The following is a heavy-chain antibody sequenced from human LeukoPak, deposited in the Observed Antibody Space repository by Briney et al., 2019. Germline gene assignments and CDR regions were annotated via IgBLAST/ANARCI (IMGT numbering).Heavy chain of an antibody. J-gene: IGHJ4*02. CDR2: ISSDGSSA. CDR3: TRGLYGSPGDY. V-gene: IGHV3-74*01. D-gene: IGHD6-13*01. CDR1: GFTFSDRW. Sequence: GGSLRLSCAASGFTFSDRWMHWVRQTPGKGLLWVSRISSDGSSASYADSVKGRFTISRDNAKNTLYLQMGSLGAEDTAIYYCTRGLYGSPGDYWGQGILVTVSS.